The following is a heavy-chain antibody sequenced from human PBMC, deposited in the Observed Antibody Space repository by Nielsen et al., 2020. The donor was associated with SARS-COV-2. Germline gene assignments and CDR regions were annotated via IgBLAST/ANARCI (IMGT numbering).Heavy chain of an antibody. D-gene: IGHD6-19*01. V-gene: IGHV3-11*06. CDR2: ISSSSSYI. CDR3: ARPYSSGWPYFDY. CDR1: GFTFSDYY. J-gene: IGHJ4*02. Sequence: GGSLRLSCAASGFTFSDYYMSWIRQAPGKGLEWVSYISSSSSYIYYADSVKGRFTISRDNAKNSLYLQMNSLRAEDTAVYYCARPYSSGWPYFDYWGQGTLVTVSS.